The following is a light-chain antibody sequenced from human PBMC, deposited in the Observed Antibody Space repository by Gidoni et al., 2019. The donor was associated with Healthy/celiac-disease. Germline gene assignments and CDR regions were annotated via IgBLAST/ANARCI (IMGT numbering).Light chain of an antibody. J-gene: IGLJ1*01. V-gene: IGLV2-23*02. CDR3: CSYAGSLYV. CDR1: SSDVGSYNL. CDR2: EVS. Sequence: QSALTQPAPVSGSPGPSITISCTGTSSDVGSYNLVSWYQQHPGKAPKLMIYEVSKRPSGVSNRFSGSKSGNTASLTISGLQAEDEADYYCCSYAGSLYVFGTGTKVTVL.